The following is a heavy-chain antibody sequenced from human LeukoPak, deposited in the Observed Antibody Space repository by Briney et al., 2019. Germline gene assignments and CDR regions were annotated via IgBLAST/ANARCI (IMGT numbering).Heavy chain of an antibody. V-gene: IGHV3-48*03. CDR1: GFTFSSYE. Sequence: GGSLRLSCAASGFTFSSYEMNWVRQAPGKGLEWVSYISSSGSTIYYADSVKGRFTISRDNAKNSLYLQMNSLRAEDTAVYYCARDEVTMRRPFDYWRQGTLVTVSS. J-gene: IGHJ4*02. D-gene: IGHD4-17*01. CDR2: ISSSGSTI. CDR3: ARDEVTMRRPFDY.